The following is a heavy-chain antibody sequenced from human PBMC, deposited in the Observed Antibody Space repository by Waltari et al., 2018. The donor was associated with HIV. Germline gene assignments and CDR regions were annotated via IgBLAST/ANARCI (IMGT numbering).Heavy chain of an antibody. J-gene: IGHJ4*02. D-gene: IGHD3-9*01. CDR3: ARMGQTDDILTGHHY. V-gene: IGHV4-39*01. CDR2: IYYSGST. CDR1: GSISSSSYY. Sequence: GSISSSSYYWGWIRQPPEKGLEWIGSIYYSGSTYYTPSLKSRVIISVDTSKNQFSVKLSSVTAADTAVYYCARMGQTDDILTGHHYWGQGTLVTVSS.